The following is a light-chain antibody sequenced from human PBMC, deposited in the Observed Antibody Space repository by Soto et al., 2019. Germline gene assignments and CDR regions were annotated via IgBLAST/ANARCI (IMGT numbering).Light chain of an antibody. Sequence: ERVLTQSPATLSLSPGERATLSCRASQSIGLAIAWYQHKPGQAPRLLMFRTSSRATGFPARFSGSGSGTEFNLTISSLQSEDFGVYYCQQYNNWPRATFGGGTKVDIK. J-gene: IGKJ4*01. CDR1: QSIGLA. CDR2: RTS. V-gene: IGKV3-15*01. CDR3: QQYNNWPRAT.